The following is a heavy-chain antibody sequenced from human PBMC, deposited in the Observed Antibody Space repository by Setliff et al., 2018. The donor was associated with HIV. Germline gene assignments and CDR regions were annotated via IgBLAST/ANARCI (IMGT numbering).Heavy chain of an antibody. J-gene: IGHJ4*02. Sequence: GGSLRLSCAASGFTFSYYGIHWVRQAPSKGLEWVAVFWSNGYSKYYADSVKGRFTISRDNSENTLYLQMNSLKTEDTAVYYCTTDWNSSSWYRYFDYWGQGTLVTVSS. CDR2: FWSNGYSK. D-gene: IGHD6-13*01. V-gene: IGHV3-33*01. CDR1: GFTFSYYG. CDR3: TTDWNSSSWYRYFDY.